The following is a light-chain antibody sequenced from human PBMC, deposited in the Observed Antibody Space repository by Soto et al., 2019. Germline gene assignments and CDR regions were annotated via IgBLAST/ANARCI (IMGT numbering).Light chain of an antibody. CDR2: RDT. CDR1: NIGSKN. J-gene: IGLJ3*02. Sequence: SSELTQPLSVSVALGQTARITCGGNNIGSKNVHWYQLNPGQAPVLVIYRDTNRPSGIPERFSGSNSGNTATPAISGAQVGDDADYYCQVWDSSTVVFGGGTKLTVL. V-gene: IGLV3-9*01. CDR3: QVWDSSTVV.